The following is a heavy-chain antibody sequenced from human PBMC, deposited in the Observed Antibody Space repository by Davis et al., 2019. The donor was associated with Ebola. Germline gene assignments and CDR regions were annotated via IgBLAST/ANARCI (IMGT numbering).Heavy chain of an antibody. CDR2: ITQDGSAE. Sequence: PGGSLRLSCAVSGFTFRSYWMSWVRQTPGKGLEWVANITQDGSAENYVDSVKGRFSISRDNTKNSLYLQMESLRDEDTAVYYCARDRSGYYGSAYYFDHWGQGTQVTVSS. D-gene: IGHD3-10*01. CDR3: ARDRSGYYGSAYYFDH. V-gene: IGHV3-7*01. CDR1: GFTFRSYW. J-gene: IGHJ4*02.